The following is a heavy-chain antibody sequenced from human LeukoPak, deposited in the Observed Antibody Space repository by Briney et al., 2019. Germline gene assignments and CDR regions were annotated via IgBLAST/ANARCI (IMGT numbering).Heavy chain of an antibody. Sequence: PSETLSLTCTVSGGSISSSSYYWGWIRQPPGKGLEWIGSIYYSGSTYYNPSLKSRVTISVDTSKNQFSLKLSPVTAADTAVYYCARRFPYSMYSHALDIWGQGTMVTVSS. CDR2: IYYSGST. J-gene: IGHJ3*02. D-gene: IGHD6-13*01. CDR3: ARRFPYSMYSHALDI. V-gene: IGHV4-39*01. CDR1: GGSISSSSYY.